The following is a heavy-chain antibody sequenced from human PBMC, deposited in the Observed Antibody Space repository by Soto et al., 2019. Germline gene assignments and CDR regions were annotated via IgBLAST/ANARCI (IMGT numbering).Heavy chain of an antibody. CDR2: ISYDGSDI. D-gene: IGHD6-13*01. CDR3: DKSYASTWTTFFES. CDR1: GFTFSSYG. Sequence: PGPSLRLSCSASGFTFSSYGMHWVLQAPGKGLEWVPFISYDGSDIYYADSVKGRFTISRDNSENTLFLRRNSLRSEDAALYYCDKSYASTWTTFFESWAQGTLVTVSS. J-gene: IGHJ4*02. V-gene: IGHV3-30*18.